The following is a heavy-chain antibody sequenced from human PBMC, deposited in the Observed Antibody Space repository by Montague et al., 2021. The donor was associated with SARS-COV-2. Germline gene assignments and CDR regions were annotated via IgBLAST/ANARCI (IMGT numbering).Heavy chain of an antibody. CDR2: ISTDDAT. Sequence: SLRLSCAASGFTVTRNYMIWVRQAPGKGLEWVSVISTDDATYYTXSVKGRFTISRHRPKNTLLLQMNSLRPEDTAVYYCARVPRDDYYIDYWGQGTLVTVSS. CDR1: GFTVTRNY. CDR3: ARVPRDDYYIDY. V-gene: IGHV3-53*04. J-gene: IGHJ4*02. D-gene: IGHD3-10*01.